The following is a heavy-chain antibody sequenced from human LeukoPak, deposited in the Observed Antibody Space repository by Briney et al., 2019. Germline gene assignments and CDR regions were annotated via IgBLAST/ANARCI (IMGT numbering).Heavy chain of an antibody. J-gene: IGHJ6*03. D-gene: IGHD3-3*01. CDR3: AKDRGLGFLLGDIYYRGV. Sequence: ALRLSCAASGFIFSSYGMHWLRQAPGKGLEGVAVIWYDGSNKYYADSVKGGFTIPRHNSKKEYYLQRNNLSAKQTPVYLCAKDRGLGFLLGDIYYRGVWGKGNTVTVSS. CDR1: GFIFSSYG. CDR2: IWYDGSNK. V-gene: IGHV3-33*06.